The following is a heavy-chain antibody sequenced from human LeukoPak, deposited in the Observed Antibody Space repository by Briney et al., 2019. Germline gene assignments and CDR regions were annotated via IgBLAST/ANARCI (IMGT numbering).Heavy chain of an antibody. D-gene: IGHD1-1*01. CDR1: GFALNTTGVG. J-gene: IGHJ4*02. CDR3: APKKSYCNF. V-gene: IGHV2-5*01. Sequence: SGPTLVNPTQTLTLTCTFSGFALNTTGVGVGWIRQPPGKAPEWLALNYWNDDKRYSPSLRSRLAITKDTSKNQVVLAMTNMDPVDTATYYCAPKKSYCNFWGQGTLVTVSS. CDR2: NYWNDDK.